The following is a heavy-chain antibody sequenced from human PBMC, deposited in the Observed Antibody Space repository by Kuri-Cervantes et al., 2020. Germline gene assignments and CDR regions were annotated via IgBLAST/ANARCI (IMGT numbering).Heavy chain of an antibody. D-gene: IGHD3-10*01. CDR3: AKQSLDYYGSGSYSTFDY. Sequence: GESLKISCAASGFTFSSYAMHWVRQAPGKGLEWVAVISYDGSNKYYADSVKGRFTISRDNSKNTLYLQMNSLRAEDTAVYYCAKQSLDYYGSGSYSTFDYWGQGTLVTVSS. CDR1: GFTFSSYA. V-gene: IGHV3-30-3*02. CDR2: ISYDGSNK. J-gene: IGHJ4*02.